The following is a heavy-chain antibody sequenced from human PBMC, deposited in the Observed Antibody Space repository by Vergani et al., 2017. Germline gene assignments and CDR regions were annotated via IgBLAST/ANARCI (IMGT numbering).Heavy chain of an antibody. Sequence: QVQLVQSGAEVKKPGSSVKVSCKASGGTFSSYAISWVRQAPGQGLEWMGGIIPIFCTANYAQKFQGRVTITADESTSTAYMELSSLRSEDTAVYYCASRDITIFGVVIIRGYYYYGMDVLGQGTTVTVSS. CDR2: IIPIFCTA. CDR1: GGTFSSYA. CDR3: ASRDITIFGVVIIRGYYYYGMDV. V-gene: IGHV1-69*01. J-gene: IGHJ6*02. D-gene: IGHD3-3*01.